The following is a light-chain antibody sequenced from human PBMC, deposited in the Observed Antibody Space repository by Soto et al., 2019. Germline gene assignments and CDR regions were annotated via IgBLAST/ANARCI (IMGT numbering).Light chain of an antibody. CDR2: GNS. Sequence: QSVLTQPPSVSGAPGQRVTISCTGSSSNIGAGYDVHWYQQLPGTAPKLLIYGNSNRPSGVPDRFSGSKSSTSAFLAITGLQAEDEADYYCQSYDSSLSGVVFGGGTKLTVL. J-gene: IGLJ2*01. V-gene: IGLV1-40*01. CDR3: QSYDSSLSGVV. CDR1: SSNIGAGYD.